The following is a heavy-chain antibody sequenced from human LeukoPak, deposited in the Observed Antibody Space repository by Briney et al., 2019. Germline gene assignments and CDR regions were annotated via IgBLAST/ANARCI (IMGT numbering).Heavy chain of an antibody. J-gene: IGHJ3*02. D-gene: IGHD6-13*01. CDR2: ISAYNGNT. CDR3: ATVDSQVIAAAPYAFDI. Sequence: ASVKVSCKASGYTFTSYGISWVRQAPGQGLEWMGWISAYNGNTNYAQKLQGRVTMTTDTSTSTAYMELRSLRSEDTAVYYCATVDSQVIAAAPYAFDIWGQGTMVTVSS. CDR1: GYTFTSYG. V-gene: IGHV1-18*01.